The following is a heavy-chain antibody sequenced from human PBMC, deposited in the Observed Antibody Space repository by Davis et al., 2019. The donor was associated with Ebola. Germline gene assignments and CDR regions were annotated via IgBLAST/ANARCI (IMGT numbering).Heavy chain of an antibody. V-gene: IGHV4-59*08. CDR1: GGSINGYY. CDR2: LYYTGST. J-gene: IGHJ4*02. Sequence: GSLRLSCTVSGGSINGYYWSWIRQPPGEGLEWIGYLYYTGSTLYSPSLKSRVTMSVDASKNQFSLKLTSVTVADTAVYYCARQSMTGTALDYWGRGTLVTVSS. D-gene: IGHD1-7*01. CDR3: ARQSMTGTALDY.